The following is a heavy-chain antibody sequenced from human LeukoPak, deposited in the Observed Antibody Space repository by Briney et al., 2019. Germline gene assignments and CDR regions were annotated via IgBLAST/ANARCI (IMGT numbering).Heavy chain of an antibody. V-gene: IGHV4-59*08. D-gene: IGHD3-16*01. J-gene: IGHJ3*02. CDR2: IYYSGST. CDR3: ARFPRLRTGPRDDHNAFDI. CDR1: GGSISSYY. Sequence: SETLSLTCTVSGGSISSYYWSRIRQPPGKGLEWIGYIYYSGSTNYNPSLKSRVTISVDTSKNQFSLKLSSVTAADTAVYYCARFPRLRTGPRDDHNAFDIWGQGTMVTDSS.